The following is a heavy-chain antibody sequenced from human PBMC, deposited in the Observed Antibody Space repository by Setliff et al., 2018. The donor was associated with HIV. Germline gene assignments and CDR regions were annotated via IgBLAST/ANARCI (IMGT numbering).Heavy chain of an antibody. Sequence: PGGSLRLSCAASGFSNSALHWVRQAPGKGLEWVGRIRSKANNYATEYGASVKGRSIISRDDSKNMAYLQMNSLRTEDTAIYYCTRHRGSFDYWGLGTLVTVSS. CDR3: TRHRGSFDY. D-gene: IGHD1-26*01. CDR2: IRSKANNYAT. J-gene: IGHJ4*02. V-gene: IGHV3-73*01. CDR1: GFSNSA.